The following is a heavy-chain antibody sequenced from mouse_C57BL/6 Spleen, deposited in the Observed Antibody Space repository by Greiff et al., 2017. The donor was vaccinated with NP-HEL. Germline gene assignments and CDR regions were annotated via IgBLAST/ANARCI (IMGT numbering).Heavy chain of an antibody. CDR1: GFTFSSYG. D-gene: IGHD4-1*01. CDR2: ISSGGSYT. J-gene: IGHJ2*01. Sequence: EVKLMESGGDLVKPGGSLKLSCAASGFTFSSYGMSWVRQTPDKRLEWVATISSGGSYTYYPDSVKGRFTISRDNAKNTLYLQMSSLKSEDTAMYYCARTGTNYFDHWGQGTTLTVSS. CDR3: ARTGTNYFDH. V-gene: IGHV5-6*01.